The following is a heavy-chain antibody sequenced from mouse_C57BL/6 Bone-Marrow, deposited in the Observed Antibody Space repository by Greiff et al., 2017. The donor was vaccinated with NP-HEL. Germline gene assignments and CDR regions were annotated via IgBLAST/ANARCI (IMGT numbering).Heavy chain of an antibody. V-gene: IGHV1-59*01. CDR2: IDPSDSYT. CDR3: ARSYYRRGYAMDY. J-gene: IGHJ4*01. D-gene: IGHD2-14*01. CDR1: GYTFTSYW. Sequence: QVQLQQPGAELVRPGPSVKLSCKASGYTFTSYWMHWVKQRPGQGLEWIGVIDPSDSYTNYNQKFKGKATLTVDTSSSTAYMQLSSLTSEDSAVYYCARSYYRRGYAMDYWGQGTSVTVSS.